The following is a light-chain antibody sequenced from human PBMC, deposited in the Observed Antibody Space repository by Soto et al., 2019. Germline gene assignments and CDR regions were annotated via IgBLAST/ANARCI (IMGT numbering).Light chain of an antibody. CDR3: SSYTSSSTL. J-gene: IGLJ2*01. Sequence: QSALTQPASVSGSPGQSITSSCTGTSSDVGGYNYVSWYQQHPGKAPKLMIYDVSNRPSGVSNRFSGSKSGNTASLTISGLQAEDEADYYCSSYTSSSTLFGGGTNLTVL. V-gene: IGLV2-14*01. CDR2: DVS. CDR1: SSDVGGYNY.